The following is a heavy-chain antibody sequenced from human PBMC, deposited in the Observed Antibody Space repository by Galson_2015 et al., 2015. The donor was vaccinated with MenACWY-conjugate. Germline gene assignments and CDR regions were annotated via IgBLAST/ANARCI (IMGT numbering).Heavy chain of an antibody. Sequence: SLRLSCAASGFSVTSHLLGWGRQAPGEGLEWGALLYYEGTARYAGSVKGRFTIPRDTLRERLSLQMHGLRAEDTAMYFCAKIVRHPVGPYFDSWGQGTLVLVSS. CDR3: AKIVRHPVGPYFDS. D-gene: IGHD2-21*01. V-gene: IGHV3-53*01. CDR1: GFSVTSHL. J-gene: IGHJ4*02. CDR2: LYYEGTA.